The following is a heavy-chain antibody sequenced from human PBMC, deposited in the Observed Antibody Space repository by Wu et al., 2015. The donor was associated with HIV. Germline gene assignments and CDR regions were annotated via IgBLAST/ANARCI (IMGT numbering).Heavy chain of an antibody. CDR3: VRDRSGKRLVGSGGEEAFYYHYVDV. Sequence: QVQLVQSGAELKKPGSSVKVSCKASGGTFSSRAISWVRQAPGQGLEWMGRIIPIFDRIHYKHKFQGRVFITADEATSTVYMELGSLSSDDTAIYYCVRDRSGKRLVGSGGEEAFYYHYVDVWGKGTTVTVAS. V-gene: IGHV1-69*13. CDR2: IIPIFDRI. J-gene: IGHJ6*03. CDR1: GGTFSSRA. D-gene: IGHD3-10*01.